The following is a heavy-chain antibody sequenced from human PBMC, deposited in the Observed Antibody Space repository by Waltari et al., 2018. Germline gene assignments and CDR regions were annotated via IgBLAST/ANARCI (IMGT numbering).Heavy chain of an antibody. Sequence: YAPSWVRQPTGKGPEWGSASSGSGGSTFNADTVKGRFTISRDNSKNTLYLQRNSLRAEDTAVFYCAKAFNGSAWDHWGQGTLVTVSS. CDR1: YA. D-gene: IGHD6-19*01. J-gene: IGHJ4*02. CDR2: SSGSGGST. CDR3: AKAFNGSAWDH. V-gene: IGHV3-23*01.